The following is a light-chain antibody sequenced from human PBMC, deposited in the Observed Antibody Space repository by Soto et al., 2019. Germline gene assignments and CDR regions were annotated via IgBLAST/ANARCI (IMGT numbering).Light chain of an antibody. V-gene: IGLV2-14*03. Sequence: QSVLTQPASVSGSPGQSITISCTGTSSDVGGYNYVSWYQQHPGKAPKLMIYAVSSRPSGVSNSFSGSKSGNTASLTISGLQPADEADDYCTSYTRSTTYVFGTGTKVTVL. CDR1: SSDVGGYNY. J-gene: IGLJ1*01. CDR3: TSYTRSTTYV. CDR2: AVS.